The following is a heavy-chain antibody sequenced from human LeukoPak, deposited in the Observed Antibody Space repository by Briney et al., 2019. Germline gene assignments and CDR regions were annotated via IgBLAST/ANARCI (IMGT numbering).Heavy chain of an antibody. D-gene: IGHD3-9*01. V-gene: IGHV4-59*01. Sequence: SETLSLTCTVSGGSISSYYWSWIRQPPGKGLEWIGYIYYSGSTNYNPSLKSRVTVSVDTSKNQFSLKLSSVTAADTAVYYCARIRYFDSLGAFDIWGQGTMVTVSS. CDR3: ARIRYFDSLGAFDI. CDR2: IYYSGST. CDR1: GGSISSYY. J-gene: IGHJ3*02.